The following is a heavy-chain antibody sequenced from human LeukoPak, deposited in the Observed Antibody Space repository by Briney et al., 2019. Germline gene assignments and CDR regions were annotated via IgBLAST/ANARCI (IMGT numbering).Heavy chain of an antibody. CDR2: MKSKTDGGTT. Sequence: PGGSLRLSCAASGFXFNNAWISWVRQAPGKGLEWVGRMKSKTDGGTTDYAAPVKGRFTISRDDSKNTLYLEMNSLKIEDTAVYYCTPSKGFWGQGTLVTVSS. CDR1: GFXFNNAW. CDR3: TPSKGF. J-gene: IGHJ4*02. V-gene: IGHV3-15*01.